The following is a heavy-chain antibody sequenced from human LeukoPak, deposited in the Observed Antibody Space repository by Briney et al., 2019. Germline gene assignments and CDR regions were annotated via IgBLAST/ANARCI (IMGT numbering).Heavy chain of an antibody. J-gene: IGHJ3*02. CDR1: GFTFSIYA. CDR3: ARSDGYGLVGI. D-gene: IGHD3-10*01. Sequence: GRSLRLSCAASGFTFSIYAMHWVRQAPGKGLEWMTVILYDGTNKYYADSVKGRFTISRDNSKNTLYLQMNSQRAEDTAVYYCARSDGYGLVGIWGQGTMVTVSS. V-gene: IGHV3-30*04. CDR2: ILYDGTNK.